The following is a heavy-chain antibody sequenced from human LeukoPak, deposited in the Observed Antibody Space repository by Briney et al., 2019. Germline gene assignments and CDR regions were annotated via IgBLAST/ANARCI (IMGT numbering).Heavy chain of an antibody. CDR1: GFIFSSYG. V-gene: IGHV3-30*18. D-gene: IGHD5-24*01. CDR2: ISYDGNNK. CDR3: AEEGHRKRRDGYNFDC. Sequence: GGSLRLSCAVSGFIFSSYGMHWVRQAPGKGLEWVAVISYDGNNKYYADSVKGRFTISRDNSKNTLYLQMNSLRAEDTAVYYCAEEGHRKRRDGYNFDCWGQGTLVTVSS. J-gene: IGHJ4*02.